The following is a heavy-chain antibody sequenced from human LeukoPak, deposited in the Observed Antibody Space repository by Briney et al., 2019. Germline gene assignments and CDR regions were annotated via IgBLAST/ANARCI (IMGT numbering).Heavy chain of an antibody. Sequence: ETLSLTCTVSGDSVSSGSYYWSWVRQPPGRGLEWVANIKQDGSEKYYVDSVKGRFTISRDNAENSLYLQMNSLRAEDTAVYYCARLVLPDYWGQGTLVTVSS. CDR3: ARLVLPDY. D-gene: IGHD2-15*01. J-gene: IGHJ4*02. CDR1: GDSVSSGSYY. V-gene: IGHV3-7*03. CDR2: IKQDGSEK.